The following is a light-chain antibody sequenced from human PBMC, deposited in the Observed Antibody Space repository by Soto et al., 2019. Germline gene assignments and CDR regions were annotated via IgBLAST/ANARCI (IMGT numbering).Light chain of an antibody. CDR2: GAS. Sequence: EIVLTQSPATLSVSPGERATLSCRASQSVTTNLAWYQQKPVQVPRLLISGASTRATDIPARFSGSGSGTEFTLTISSLQSEDLAVYYCQQFDSWPITFGQGTRLEIK. J-gene: IGKJ5*01. V-gene: IGKV3-15*01. CDR3: QQFDSWPIT. CDR1: QSVTTN.